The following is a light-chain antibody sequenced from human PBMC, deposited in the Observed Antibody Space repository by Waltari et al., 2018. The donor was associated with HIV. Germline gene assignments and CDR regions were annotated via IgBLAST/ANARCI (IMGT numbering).Light chain of an antibody. Sequence: SSELIQPPSVSVSPGQTARITCSGAALANQHVYWYQQKTGQAPVVVIYKDTGRPSGSPERFSGSSSGTIVTLSISGVQAEDEADYYCQSADGSGTWVFGGGTKLTVL. V-gene: IGLV3-25*03. J-gene: IGLJ3*02. CDR3: QSADGSGTWV. CDR2: KDT. CDR1: ALANQH.